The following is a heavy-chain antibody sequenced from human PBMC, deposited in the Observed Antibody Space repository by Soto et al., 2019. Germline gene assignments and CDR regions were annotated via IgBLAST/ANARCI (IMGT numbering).Heavy chain of an antibody. J-gene: IGHJ4*02. V-gene: IGHV1-69*01. CDR2: IIPIFGRA. D-gene: IGHD3-3*01. CDR3: AREDQTLYDCWSGYKTAFDY. CDR1: GGTFRNHG. Sequence: QVQLVQSGAEVKKPGSSVRVSCKASGGTFRNHGISWVRQAPGQGLEWVGGIIPIFGRAKYAQRFQGRVTITADESTSTAYVEVSSLRSEDTAVYYCAREDQTLYDCWSGYKTAFDYWGQGTLVTVSS.